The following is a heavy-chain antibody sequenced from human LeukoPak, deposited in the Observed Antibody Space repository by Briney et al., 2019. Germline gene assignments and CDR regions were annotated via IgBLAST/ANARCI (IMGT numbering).Heavy chain of an antibody. Sequence: GGSLRLSCAASGLTFSSYEMNWVRQAPGKGLEWVSYISSSSSTIYYADSVKGRFTISRDNAKNSLYLQMNGLRAEDTAVYYCAREGYGDSDWFDPWGQGTLVTVSS. D-gene: IGHD4-17*01. CDR3: AREGYGDSDWFDP. J-gene: IGHJ5*02. CDR1: GLTFSSYE. CDR2: ISSSSSTI. V-gene: IGHV3-48*03.